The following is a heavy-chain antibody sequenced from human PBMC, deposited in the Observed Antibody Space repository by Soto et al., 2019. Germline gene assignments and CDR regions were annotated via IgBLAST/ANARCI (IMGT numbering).Heavy chain of an antibody. Sequence: SETLSLTCTVSGGSISSYYWSWIRQPPGKGLEWIGYIYYSGSTNYNPSLKSRVTISVDTSKNQFSLKLSSVTAEDTAVYYCGRDMYYDFWSGLFDYWGQGTLVTVSS. V-gene: IGHV4-59*01. D-gene: IGHD3-3*01. CDR3: GRDMYYDFWSGLFDY. J-gene: IGHJ4*02. CDR2: IYYSGST. CDR1: GGSISSYY.